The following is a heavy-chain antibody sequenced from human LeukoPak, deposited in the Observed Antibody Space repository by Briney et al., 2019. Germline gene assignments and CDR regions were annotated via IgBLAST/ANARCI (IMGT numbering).Heavy chain of an antibody. CDR2: IYDSGST. CDR1: GGYISSYY. J-gene: IGHJ4*02. Sequence: PSETLSLTCTVTGGYISSYYWSWVRQPPGKGLEFIGYIYDSGSTNYNPSLKSRVTISVDTSKNQFSLKLSSVTAADTAVYYCARSFIVAAPYFDYWGQGTLVTVSS. CDR3: ARSFIVAAPYFDY. V-gene: IGHV4-59*08. D-gene: IGHD5-12*01.